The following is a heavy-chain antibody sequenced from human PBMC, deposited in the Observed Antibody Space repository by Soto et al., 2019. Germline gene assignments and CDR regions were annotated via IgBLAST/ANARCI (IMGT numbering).Heavy chain of an antibody. D-gene: IGHD3-3*01. J-gene: IGHJ6*02. CDR2: INPNSGGT. CDR1: GYTFTGYY. Sequence: ASVKVSCKASGYTFTGYYMHWVRQAPGQGLEWMGWINPNSGGTNYAQKSQGWVTMTRDTSISTAYMELSRLRSDDTAVYYCARGGLRFLEWLFSRGSMDVWGQGTTVTVSS. V-gene: IGHV1-2*04. CDR3: ARGGLRFLEWLFSRGSMDV.